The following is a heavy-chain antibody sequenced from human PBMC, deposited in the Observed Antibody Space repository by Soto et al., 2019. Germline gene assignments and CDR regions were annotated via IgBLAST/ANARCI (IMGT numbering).Heavy chain of an antibody. CDR3: ARETVAPAAIVYGMDV. CDR2: INPSGGST. D-gene: IGHD2-2*01. J-gene: IGHJ6*02. V-gene: IGHV1-46*01. CDR1: GYTFTSYY. Sequence: ASVKVSCKASGYTFTSYYMHWVRQAPGQGLEWMGIINPSGGSTSYAQKFQGRVTMTRDTSTSTVYMELSSLRSEDTAVYYCARETVAPAAIVYGMDVWGQGTTVTVSS.